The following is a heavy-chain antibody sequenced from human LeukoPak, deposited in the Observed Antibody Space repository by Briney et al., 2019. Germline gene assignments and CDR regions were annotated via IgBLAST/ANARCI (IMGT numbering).Heavy chain of an antibody. CDR3: ARGPGIAVAGVFDY. CDR2: ISGYNGHT. CDR1: GYTFTSYG. J-gene: IGHJ4*02. D-gene: IGHD6-19*01. Sequence: ASAKVSCKASGYTFTSYGINWVRQAPGQGLEWMGWISGYNGHTNYVQKMQGRVTMTTDTSTNTAYMELRSLRSDDTAVYYCARGPGIAVAGVFDYWGQGSLVTVSS. V-gene: IGHV1-18*04.